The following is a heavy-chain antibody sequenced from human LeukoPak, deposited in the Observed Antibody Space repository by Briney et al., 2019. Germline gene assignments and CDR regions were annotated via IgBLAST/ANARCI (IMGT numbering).Heavy chain of an antibody. CDR3: ATLPHMYGGSSTHYFYYGMDV. J-gene: IGHJ6*02. CDR1: GFTFSSYT. CDR2: ISSGSSYI. V-gene: IGHV3-21*01. D-gene: IGHD6-13*01. Sequence: SGGSLRLSCAASGFTFSSYTMNWVGQAPGKGLEWVSSISSGSSYIYYADSLKGRFTISRDNAKNSLYLQMNSLRAEDTAVYYCATLPHMYGGSSTHYFYYGMDVWGQGTTVTVSS.